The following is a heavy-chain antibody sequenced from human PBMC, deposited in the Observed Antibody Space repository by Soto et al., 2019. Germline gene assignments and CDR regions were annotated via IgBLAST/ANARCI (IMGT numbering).Heavy chain of an antibody. CDR1: GGSISSGGYY. CDR3: VRGPYNYNSRYFDH. CDR2: IYYSGST. J-gene: IGHJ4*02. Sequence: PSETLSLTCTVSGGSISSGGYYWSWIRQHPGKGLEWIGYIYYSGSTYYNPSLKSRVTISVGTSKNQFSLRLYSVTAADTAVYYCVRGPYNYNSRYFDHWGQGTLVTVSS. D-gene: IGHD1-1*01. V-gene: IGHV4-31*03.